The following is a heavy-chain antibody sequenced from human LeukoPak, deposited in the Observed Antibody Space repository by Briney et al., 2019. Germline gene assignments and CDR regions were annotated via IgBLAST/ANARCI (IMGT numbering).Heavy chain of an antibody. CDR1: GGSISSYY. CDR2: IYYSGST. J-gene: IGHJ4*02. Sequence: SETLSLTCTVSGGSISSYYWSWIRQPPGKGLEWIGYIYYSGSTNYNPSLKSRVTISVDTSKNQFSLKLSSVTAADTAVYYCARDLNGSGSYPFDYWGQGTLVTVPS. CDR3: ARDLNGSGSYPFDY. V-gene: IGHV4-59*01. D-gene: IGHD3-10*01.